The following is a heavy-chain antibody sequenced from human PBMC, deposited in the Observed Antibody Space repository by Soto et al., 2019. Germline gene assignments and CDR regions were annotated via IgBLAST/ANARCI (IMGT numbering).Heavy chain of an antibody. Sequence: KPSETLSLTCAVYGGSFSGYYWSWIRQPPGKGLEWIGEINHSGSTNYNPSLKSRVTISVDTSKNQFSLKLSSVTAADTAVYYCARAKTTIFGVVIPLDVWGQGTTVTVPS. CDR3: ARAKTTIFGVVIPLDV. CDR2: INHSGST. D-gene: IGHD3-3*01. J-gene: IGHJ6*02. CDR1: GGSFSGYY. V-gene: IGHV4-34*01.